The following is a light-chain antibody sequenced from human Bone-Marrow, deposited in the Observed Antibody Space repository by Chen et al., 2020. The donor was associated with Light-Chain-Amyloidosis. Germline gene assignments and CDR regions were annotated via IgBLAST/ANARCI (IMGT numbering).Light chain of an antibody. CDR3: SSFTSRATSYV. CDR1: SRDIGAYNL. Sequence: QSALTQPASVSGPPGQSITISCTGTSRDIGAYNLVSWYQQHPGKAPKLMIFDASNWPSGISHRFSGSRSGHTASLTISGLQPEDEADYYCSSFTSRATSYVFGSGTRVTVL. V-gene: IGLV2-14*03. J-gene: IGLJ1*01. CDR2: DAS.